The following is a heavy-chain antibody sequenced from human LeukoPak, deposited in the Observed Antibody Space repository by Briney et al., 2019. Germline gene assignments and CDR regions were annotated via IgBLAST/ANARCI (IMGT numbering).Heavy chain of an antibody. CDR3: ATVRDYCSSTSCYPVSGAFDI. CDR1: GGSISSSSYY. D-gene: IGHD2-2*01. J-gene: IGHJ3*02. V-gene: IGHV4-39*01. CDR2: IYYSGST. Sequence: SETLSLTCTVSGGSISSSSYYWGWIRQPPGKGLEWIGSIYYSGSTYYNPSLKSRVTISVDTSKNQFSRKLSSVTAADTAVYYCATVRDYCSSTSCYPVSGAFDIWGQGTMVTVSS.